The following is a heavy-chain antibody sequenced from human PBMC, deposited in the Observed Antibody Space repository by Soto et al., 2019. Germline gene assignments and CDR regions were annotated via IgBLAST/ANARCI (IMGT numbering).Heavy chain of an antibody. Sequence: SQTLSLTCTVSGGSISSHYWGWIRQPPGKGLEWIGSIYYSGSTYYNPSLKSRVTISVDTSKNQFSLKLSSVTAADTAVYYCARGVRYFDYWGQGTLVTVSS. CDR1: GGSISSHY. D-gene: IGHD3-10*01. CDR2: IYYSGST. CDR3: ARGVRYFDY. V-gene: IGHV4-39*07. J-gene: IGHJ4*02.